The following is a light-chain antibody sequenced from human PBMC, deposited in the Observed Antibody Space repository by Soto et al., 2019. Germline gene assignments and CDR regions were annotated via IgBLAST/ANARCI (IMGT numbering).Light chain of an antibody. V-gene: IGKV1-39*01. J-gene: IGKJ1*01. Sequence: DIQMTQSPSSLSASVGDRVTITCRARQRIVTYVNWSLQKPGKAPKLLIYAASNLQSGGPSRFSGSGSGADFTLTISSLQPEDFATFFCQKRYSTPPWKFGQWTKVEIK. CDR3: QKRYSTPPWK. CDR1: QRIVTY. CDR2: AAS.